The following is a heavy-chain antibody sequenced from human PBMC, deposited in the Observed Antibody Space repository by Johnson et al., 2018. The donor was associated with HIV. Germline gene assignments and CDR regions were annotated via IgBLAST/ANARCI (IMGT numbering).Heavy chain of an antibody. Sequence: VQLVESGGGLVKPGGSLRLSCAASGFTFSDYYMSWIRQAPGKGLEWVSYISSSGSTISYADSVKGRFTISRDNAKNSLSLQMNSLRAEDTAVYYCARVTGRTLAARYDAFDIWGQGTMVTVSS. V-gene: IGHV3-11*04. CDR1: GFTFSDYY. CDR2: ISSSGSTI. CDR3: ARVTGRTLAARYDAFDI. D-gene: IGHD6-6*01. J-gene: IGHJ3*02.